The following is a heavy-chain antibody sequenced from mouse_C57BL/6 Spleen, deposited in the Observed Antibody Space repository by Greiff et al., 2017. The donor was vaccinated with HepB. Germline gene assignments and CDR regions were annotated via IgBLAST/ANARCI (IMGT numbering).Heavy chain of an antibody. Sequence: VQLQQSGAELVRPGASVKLSCTASGFNIKDYYMHWVKQRPEQGLEWIGRIDPEDGDTEYAPKFQGKATMTADTSSNTAYLQLSSLTSEDTAVYYCTTNLHYYGSSYVYWYFDVWGTGTTVTVSS. CDR2: IDPEDGDT. V-gene: IGHV14-1*01. CDR3: TTNLHYYGSSYVYWYFDV. CDR1: GFNIKDYY. D-gene: IGHD1-1*01. J-gene: IGHJ1*03.